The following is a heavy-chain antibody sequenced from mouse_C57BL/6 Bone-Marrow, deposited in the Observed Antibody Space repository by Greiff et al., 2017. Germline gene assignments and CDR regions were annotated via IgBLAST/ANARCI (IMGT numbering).Heavy chain of an antibody. J-gene: IGHJ1*03. V-gene: IGHV5-6*02. D-gene: IGHD2-13*01. CDR2: ISSGGSYT. CDR3: ARRVIYWYFDV. CDR1: GFTFSSYG. Sequence: EVMLVESGGDLVKPGGSLKLSCAASGFTFSSYGMSWVRQTPDKRLEWVATISSGGSYTYYPDSVKGRFTISRDNAKNTLSLQMSSLKSEDTAMYYCARRVIYWYFDVWGTGTTVTVSS.